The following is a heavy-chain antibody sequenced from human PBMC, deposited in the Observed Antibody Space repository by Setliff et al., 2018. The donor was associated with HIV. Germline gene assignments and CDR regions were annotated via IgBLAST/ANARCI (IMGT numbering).Heavy chain of an antibody. CDR2: IYHSGST. Sequence: SETLSLTCAVSAYSISSGYYWGWIRQPPGKGLEWIGSIYHSGSTYYNPSLMSRVTISVDTSKNQFSLKLRSVTAADTAVYYCARQWRDQYNSGVSTEYFQHWGLGALVTVSS. V-gene: IGHV4-38-2*01. CDR1: AYSISSGYY. D-gene: IGHD3-22*01. J-gene: IGHJ1*01. CDR3: ARQWRDQYNSGVSTEYFQH.